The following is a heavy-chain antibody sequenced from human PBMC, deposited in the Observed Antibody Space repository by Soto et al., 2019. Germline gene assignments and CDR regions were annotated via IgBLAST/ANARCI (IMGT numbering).Heavy chain of an antibody. J-gene: IGHJ4*02. Sequence: ESGGGLVQPGGSLRLSCAASEFTFSSFWMSWVRQAPGTGLEWVANIKEDGSEKYYADSVKGRFTISRDHAKKTLSLQMNNLRAEDTAVYYCAKDDGYGDYFGQGTLVTVSS. V-gene: IGHV3-7*01. CDR2: IKEDGSEK. CDR3: AKDDGYGDY. CDR1: EFTFSSFW. D-gene: IGHD5-12*01.